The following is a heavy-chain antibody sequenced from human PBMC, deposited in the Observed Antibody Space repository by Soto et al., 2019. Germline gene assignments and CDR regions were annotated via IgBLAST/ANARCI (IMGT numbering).Heavy chain of an antibody. Sequence: ASVKVSCKASGFTFTSSAVQWVRQARGQRLEWIGWIVVGSGNTNYAQKFQERVTITRDMSTSTAYMELSSLRSEDTAVYYCAASREEMVYGSYYYYGMDVWGQGTTVTVSS. D-gene: IGHD2-8*01. CDR3: AASREEMVYGSYYYYGMDV. CDR1: GFTFTSSA. V-gene: IGHV1-58*01. J-gene: IGHJ6*02. CDR2: IVVGSGNT.